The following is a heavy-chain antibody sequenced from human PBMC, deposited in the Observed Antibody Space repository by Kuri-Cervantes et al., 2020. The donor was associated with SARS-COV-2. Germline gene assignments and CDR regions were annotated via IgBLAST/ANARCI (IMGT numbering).Heavy chain of an antibody. CDR2: IYSGGST. Sequence: GGSLRLSCAASGFNVSSNYMSWVRQAPGKGLEWVSVIYSGGSTYYADSVKGRFTISRDNSKNTLYLQMNSLRAEDTAVYYCAKMFITTWGYDAFDIWGQGTMVTVSS. D-gene: IGHD3-22*01. CDR3: AKMFITTWGYDAFDI. V-gene: IGHV3-53*01. CDR1: GFNVSSNY. J-gene: IGHJ3*02.